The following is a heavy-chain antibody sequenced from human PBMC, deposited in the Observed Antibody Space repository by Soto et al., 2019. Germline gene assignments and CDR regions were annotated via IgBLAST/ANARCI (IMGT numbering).Heavy chain of an antibody. V-gene: IGHV3-74*01. CDR3: VGYGHCMTTSCYGNWFDP. D-gene: IGHD2-2*01. CDR1: GFTFSTYW. CDR2: INSDASHT. Sequence: EVQLVESGGGLVQPGGSLRLSCAASGFTFSTYWMHWIRQVPGKGLEWVSRINSDASHTYYADSVKGRFTISRDNAKNTLHLEMNSLRAEDTAVYYCVGYGHCMTTSCYGNWFDPWGQGTLVIVSS. J-gene: IGHJ5*02.